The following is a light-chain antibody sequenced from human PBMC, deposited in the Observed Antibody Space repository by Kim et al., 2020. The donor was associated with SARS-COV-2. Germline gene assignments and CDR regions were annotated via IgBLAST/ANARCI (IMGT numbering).Light chain of an antibody. V-gene: IGKV1-5*01. CDR3: QQYNSYPLT. CDR2: DAS. CDR1: QSISSF. J-gene: IGKJ4*01. Sequence: AFVGDSVTITCRASQSISSFLAWYQQKPGKAPNLLIYDASTLASGVPSRFSGSGSGTEFTLTISNLQSADFVTYYCQQYNSYPLTFGGGTKVDIK.